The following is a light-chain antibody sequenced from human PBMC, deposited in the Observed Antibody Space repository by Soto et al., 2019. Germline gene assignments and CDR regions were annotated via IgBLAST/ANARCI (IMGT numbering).Light chain of an antibody. Sequence: EIALTQSPGTLSLSPGERATLSCRASQSVTADYLAWYQQKPGQAPRLLIYAASIGATGIPDRFSGSGSGTDFTLTIMRLEPDDSAVYYCLQYGIPLWTFGQGTKVEIK. CDR3: LQYGIPLWT. CDR2: AAS. CDR1: QSVTADY. J-gene: IGKJ1*01. V-gene: IGKV3-20*01.